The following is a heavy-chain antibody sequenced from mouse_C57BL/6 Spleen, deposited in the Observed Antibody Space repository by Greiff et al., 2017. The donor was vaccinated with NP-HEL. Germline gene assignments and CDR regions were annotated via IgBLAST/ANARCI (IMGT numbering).Heavy chain of an antibody. D-gene: IGHD1-1*01. V-gene: IGHV5-4*01. Sequence: EVKLVESGGGLVKPGGSLKLSCAASGFTFSSYAMSWVRQTPEKRLEWVATISDGGSYTYYPDNVKGRCTISRDNAKNNLYRQMSHLKSEDTAMYYCARDRGGSSPLDYWGQGTTLTVSS. CDR2: ISDGGSYT. CDR3: ARDRGGSSPLDY. J-gene: IGHJ2*01. CDR1: GFTFSSYA.